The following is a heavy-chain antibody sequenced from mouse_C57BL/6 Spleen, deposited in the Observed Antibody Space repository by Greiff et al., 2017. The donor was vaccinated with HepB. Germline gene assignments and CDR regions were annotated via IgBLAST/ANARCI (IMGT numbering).Heavy chain of an antibody. CDR1: GFTFSSYA. J-gene: IGHJ2*01. D-gene: IGHD2-4*01. Sequence: VQLKESGGGLVKPGGSLKLSCAASGFTFSSYAMSWVRQTPEKRLEWVATISDGGSYTYYPDNVKGRFTISRDNAKNNLYLQMSHLKSEDTAMYYCARECYDYPFDYWGQGTTLTVSS. CDR3: ARECYDYPFDY. CDR2: ISDGGSYT. V-gene: IGHV5-4*01.